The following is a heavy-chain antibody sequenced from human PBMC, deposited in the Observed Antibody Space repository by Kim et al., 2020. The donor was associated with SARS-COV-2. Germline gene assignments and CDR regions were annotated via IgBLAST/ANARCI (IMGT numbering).Heavy chain of an antibody. CDR2: IYSGGST. CDR1: GFTVSSNY. Sequence: GGSLRLSCAASGFTVSSNYMSWVRQAPGKGLEWVSVIYSGGSTYYADSVKGRFTISRDNSKNTLYLQMNSLRAEDTAVYYCARTHRYSNYYYGMDVWGQGTTVTVSS. CDR3: ARTHRYSNYYYGMDV. J-gene: IGHJ6*02. V-gene: IGHV3-53*01. D-gene: IGHD2-15*01.